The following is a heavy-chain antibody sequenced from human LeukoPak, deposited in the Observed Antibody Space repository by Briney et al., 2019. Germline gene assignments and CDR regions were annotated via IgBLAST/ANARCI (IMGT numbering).Heavy chain of an antibody. D-gene: IGHD2-15*01. J-gene: IGHJ4*02. CDR2: IYPGDSDT. CDR3: ARFVGACSGGSCYSDY. CDR1: GYSFTSYW. V-gene: IGHV5-51*01. Sequence: GESLKISCKASGYSFTSYWIGWVRQMPGKGLEWMGIIYPGDSDTRYSPSFQGQDTISADKSINTAYLQWNSLKASDTAMYYCARFVGACSGGSCYSDYWGQGTLVTVSS.